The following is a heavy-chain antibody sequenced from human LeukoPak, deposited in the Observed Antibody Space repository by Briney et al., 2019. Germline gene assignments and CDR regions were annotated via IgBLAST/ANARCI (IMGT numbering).Heavy chain of an antibody. CDR2: IIPIFGTA. CDR3: ARGRAPHGG. D-gene: IGHD4-23*01. CDR1: GGTFSSYA. J-gene: IGHJ4*02. Sequence: SVKVSCKASGGTFSSYAISWVRQAPGQGLEWMGGIIPIFGTANYAQKLQGRVTMTTDTSTSTAYMELRSLRSDDTAVYYCARGRAPHGGWGQGTLVTVSS. V-gene: IGHV1-69*05.